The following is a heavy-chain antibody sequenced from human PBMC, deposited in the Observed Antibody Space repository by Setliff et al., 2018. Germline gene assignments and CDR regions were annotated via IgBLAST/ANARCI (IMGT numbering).Heavy chain of an antibody. CDR3: VREGYSEYFQD. D-gene: IGHD1-1*01. CDR2: IHYLGTT. J-gene: IGHJ1*01. V-gene: IGHV4-39*07. Sequence: PSETLSLTCTVSGASISSGTYYWGWIRQPPGKGLEWIGRIHYLGTTTYNVSLKSRVSISVDTSKNQLSLTLSSVTAADTAVYYCVREGYSEYFQDWGRGTLVTVSS. CDR1: GASISSGTYY.